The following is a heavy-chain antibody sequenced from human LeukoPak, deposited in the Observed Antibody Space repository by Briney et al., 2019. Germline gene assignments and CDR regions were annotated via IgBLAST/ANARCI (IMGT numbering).Heavy chain of an antibody. D-gene: IGHD1-26*01. Sequence: ASVKVSCKASGYTFTDNFIHWVRQAPGQGLEWMGWINPNTGGTNYAQMFQGRVTMTRDTSISTAYMELSRLRSDDTAVYYCARVDPGNYYAFDFWGQGTKVTVSS. CDR1: GYTFTDNF. V-gene: IGHV1-2*02. CDR3: ARVDPGNYYAFDF. J-gene: IGHJ3*01. CDR2: INPNTGGT.